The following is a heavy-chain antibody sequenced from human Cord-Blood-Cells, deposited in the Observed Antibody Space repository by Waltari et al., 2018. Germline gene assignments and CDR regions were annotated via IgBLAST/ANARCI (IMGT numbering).Heavy chain of an antibody. CDR1: GYSISSGYY. CDR3: ARDEYCSSTSCYHDAFDI. Sequence: QVQLQESGPGLVKPSETLSLTCTVSGYSISSGYYRGWIRQPPGKGLEWIGSIYHSGSTYYNPSLKSRVTISVDTSKNQFSLKLSSVTAADTAVYYCARDEYCSSTSCYHDAFDIWGQGTMVTVSS. V-gene: IGHV4-38-2*02. D-gene: IGHD2-2*01. J-gene: IGHJ3*02. CDR2: IYHSGST.